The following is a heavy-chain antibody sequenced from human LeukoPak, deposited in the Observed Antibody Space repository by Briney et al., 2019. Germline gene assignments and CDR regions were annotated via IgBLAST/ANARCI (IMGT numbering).Heavy chain of an antibody. CDR1: GGSISSYY. J-gene: IGHJ4*02. CDR2: IYYSGST. Sequence: PSETLSLTCTVSGGSISSYYWSWIRQPPGKGLEWIGYIYYSGSTNYNPSLKSRVTISVDTSKNQFSLKLSSVTAADTAVYYCARGVRSIAVAGRHFDYWGQGTLVTVSS. V-gene: IGHV4-59*01. CDR3: ARGVRSIAVAGRHFDY. D-gene: IGHD6-19*01.